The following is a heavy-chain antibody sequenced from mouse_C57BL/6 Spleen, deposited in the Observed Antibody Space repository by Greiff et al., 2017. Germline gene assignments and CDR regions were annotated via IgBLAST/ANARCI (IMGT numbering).Heavy chain of an antibody. D-gene: IGHD2-2*01. CDR2: ISSGSSTI. J-gene: IGHJ2*01. CDR3: ARLMVTTGYFDY. CDR1: GFTFSDYG. V-gene: IGHV5-17*01. Sequence: EVKLEESGGGLVKPGGSLKLSCAASGFTFSDYGMHWVRQAPEKGLEWVAYISSGSSTIYYADTVKGRFTISRDNAKNTLFLQMTSLRSEDTAMYYCARLMVTTGYFDYWGQGTTLTVSS.